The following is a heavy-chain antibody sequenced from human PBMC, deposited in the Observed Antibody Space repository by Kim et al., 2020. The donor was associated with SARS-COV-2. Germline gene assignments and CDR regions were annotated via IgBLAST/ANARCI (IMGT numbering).Heavy chain of an antibody. D-gene: IGHD3-3*01. J-gene: IGHJ6*03. CDR2: ISAYNGNT. CDR1: GYTFTSYG. V-gene: IGHV1-18*01. Sequence: ASVKVSCKASGYTFTSYGISWVRQAPGQGLEWMGWISAYNGNTFYAQKLQGRVTMTTDTSTSTAYMELRSLRSDDTAVYYCARDRRITIFGVVTHGYYYYYRDVGGKETTVSVS. CDR3: ARDRRITIFGVVTHGYYYYYRDV.